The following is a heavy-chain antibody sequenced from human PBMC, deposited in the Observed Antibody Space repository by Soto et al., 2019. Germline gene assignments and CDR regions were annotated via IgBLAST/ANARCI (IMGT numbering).Heavy chain of an antibody. Sequence: EVQLLESGGGLVQPGGSLRLSCAASGFTFSSYAMSWVRQAPGKGLEWVSAISGSGGSTYYADSVKGRFTISRDNSKNTLYLQMNSLRAEDTAVYCCAKGSYDFWSGYIDYWGQGTLVTVSS. J-gene: IGHJ4*02. CDR2: ISGSGGST. CDR1: GFTFSSYA. V-gene: IGHV3-23*01. D-gene: IGHD3-3*01. CDR3: AKGSYDFWSGYIDY.